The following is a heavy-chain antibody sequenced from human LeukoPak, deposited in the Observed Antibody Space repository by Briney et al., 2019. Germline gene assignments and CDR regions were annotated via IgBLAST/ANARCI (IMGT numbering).Heavy chain of an antibody. D-gene: IGHD1-14*01. Sequence: GGSLRLSCPASGFTFRSYSMNWVRQAPAKGLEGVSYISSSSSTIYYADSVKGRFTISRDNAKNSLYLQMNSLRAEDTAVYYCARDHNRKLRYFGYWGQGTLVTVSS. CDR1: GFTFRSYS. J-gene: IGHJ4*02. CDR3: ARDHNRKLRYFGY. V-gene: IGHV3-48*01. CDR2: ISSSSSTI.